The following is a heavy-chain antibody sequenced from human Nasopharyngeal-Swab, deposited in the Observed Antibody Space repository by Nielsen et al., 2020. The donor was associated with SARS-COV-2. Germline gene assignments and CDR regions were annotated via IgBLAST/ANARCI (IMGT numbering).Heavy chain of an antibody. CDR2: INADGSST. Sequence: GGSLRLSCAASGFTFSSYWMHWVRQAPGEGLVWVSRINADGSSTTYADSLKGRFTISRDNAKNTLYLQMNSLRAEDTAVYYCARGIAARHAYDYWGQGTLVTVSS. CDR1: GFTFSSYW. D-gene: IGHD6-6*01. CDR3: ARGIAARHAYDY. V-gene: IGHV3-74*03. J-gene: IGHJ4*02.